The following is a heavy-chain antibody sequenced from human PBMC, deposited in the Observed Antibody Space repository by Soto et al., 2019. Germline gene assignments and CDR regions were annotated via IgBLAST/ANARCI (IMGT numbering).Heavy chain of an antibody. V-gene: IGHV1-69*13. CDR1: GGTYSSYA. J-gene: IGHJ6*02. CDR2: IIPIFGTA. Sequence: ASVKVSCKASGGTYSSYAISWVRQAPGQGLERMGGIIPIFGTANYAQKFQGRVTITADESTSTAYMELSSLRSEDTAVYYCARGTGAYYYYYGMDVWGQGTTVTVSS. D-gene: IGHD3-9*01. CDR3: ARGTGAYYYYYGMDV.